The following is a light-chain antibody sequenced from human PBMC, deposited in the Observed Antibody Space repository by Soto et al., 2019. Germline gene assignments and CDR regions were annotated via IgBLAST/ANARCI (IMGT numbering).Light chain of an antibody. CDR2: DTS. Sequence: QAVVTQEPSLTVSPGGTVTLTCGSSTGAVTSGHYPYWVQQKSVQVPTTLIYDTSNTHSWTPARVSGSLIGGEAALTLSGAQPEDASDYFCLLADSGVKVFGGWTKLTVL. J-gene: IGLJ2*01. V-gene: IGLV7-46*01. CDR3: LLADSGVKV. CDR1: TGAVTSGHY.